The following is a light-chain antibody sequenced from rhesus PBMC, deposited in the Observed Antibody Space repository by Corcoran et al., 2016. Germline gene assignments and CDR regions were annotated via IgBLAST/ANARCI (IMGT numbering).Light chain of an antibody. Sequence: DIQMTQSPSSLSASIGDTVTITCRASQGIRSSLNWFQHTPGRAPKLLIYAASTLESVVPSRFSGSGSGTQFTRTINSLQPEDCATYSCLQHFSFPHSFGQGTKVEIK. CDR2: AAS. J-gene: IGKJ2*01. V-gene: IGKV1-28*01. CDR3: LQHFSFPHS. CDR1: QGIRSS.